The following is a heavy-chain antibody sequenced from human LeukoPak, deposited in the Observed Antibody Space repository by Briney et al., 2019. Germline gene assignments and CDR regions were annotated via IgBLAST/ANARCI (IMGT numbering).Heavy chain of an antibody. CDR3: ARDLDTVYPLGFDL. V-gene: IGHV4-30-2*01. Sequence: SQTLSLTCAVSGGSISSGGYSWSWIRQPPGKGLEWIGYIYHSGSTNYNPSLKSRVTISVDTSKNQFSLKLSSVTAADTAVYYCARDLDTVYPLGFDLWGRGTLVTVSS. J-gene: IGHJ2*01. D-gene: IGHD5/OR15-5a*01. CDR2: IYHSGST. CDR1: GGSISSGGYS.